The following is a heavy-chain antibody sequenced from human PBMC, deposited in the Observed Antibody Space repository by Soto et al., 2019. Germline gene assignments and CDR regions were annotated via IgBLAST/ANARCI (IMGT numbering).Heavy chain of an antibody. CDR2: ISYDGSIK. J-gene: IGHJ4*02. CDR1: GFTFSSYG. CDR3: AKGGDYGGTEYYFDY. D-gene: IGHD4-17*01. Sequence: QVQLVESGGGVVQPGRSLRLSCAASGFTFSSYGMHWVRQAPGKGLEWVAIISYDGSIKYYVDSVKGRFTLSRDNSKNTLYLQMNSLRAEDTAVYYCAKGGDYGGTEYYFDYWGQGTLVTVSS. V-gene: IGHV3-30*18.